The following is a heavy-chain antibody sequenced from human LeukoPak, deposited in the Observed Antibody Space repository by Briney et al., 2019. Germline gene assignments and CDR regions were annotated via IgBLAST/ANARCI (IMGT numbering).Heavy chain of an antibody. D-gene: IGHD6-13*01. Sequence: PSETLSLTCTVSGGSISSNSYYWGWIRQPPGKGLEWIGYIYSSGSTNYNPSLKSRVTISVDTSKIQFSLKLSSVTAADTAVYYCARDSPPYSSSWYGRPRGLDYWGQGTLVTVSS. CDR2: IYSSGST. CDR1: GGSISSNSYY. V-gene: IGHV4-61*01. J-gene: IGHJ4*02. CDR3: ARDSPPYSSSWYGRPRGLDY.